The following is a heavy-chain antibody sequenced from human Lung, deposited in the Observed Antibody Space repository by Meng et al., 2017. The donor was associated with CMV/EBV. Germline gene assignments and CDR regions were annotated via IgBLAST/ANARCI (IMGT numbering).Heavy chain of an antibody. J-gene: IGHJ6*02. Sequence: SVKVSCKASGGTFSSYAISWVRQAPGQGLEWMGGIIPILGIANYAQKFQGRVTITADKSTSTAYMELSSLRSEDTAVYYCARAIIRGVPAVDYYYGMDVWGQGTTVTVSS. CDR2: IIPILGIA. CDR1: GGTFSSYA. D-gene: IGHD2-2*01. V-gene: IGHV1-69*10. CDR3: ARAIIRGVPAVDYYYGMDV.